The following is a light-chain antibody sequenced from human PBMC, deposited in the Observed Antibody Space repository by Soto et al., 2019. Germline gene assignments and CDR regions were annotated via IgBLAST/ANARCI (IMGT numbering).Light chain of an antibody. V-gene: IGKV1-5*03. CDR3: QHYNSYSEA. CDR1: QTISSW. Sequence: DIQMTQPPSTLSGSVGDRVTITCRASQTISSWLAWYQQKPGKAPKLLIYKASTLKSGVPSRFSGSGSGTEFTLTISSLQPDDFATNYCQHYNSYSEAFGQGTKVDTK. CDR2: KAS. J-gene: IGKJ1*01.